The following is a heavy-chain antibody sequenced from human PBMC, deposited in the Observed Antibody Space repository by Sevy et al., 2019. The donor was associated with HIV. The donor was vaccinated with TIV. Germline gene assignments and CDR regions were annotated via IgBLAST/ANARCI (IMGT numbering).Heavy chain of an antibody. CDR3: ARVAVSYCTNDCYHRFDY. J-gene: IGHJ4*02. Sequence: GESLRLSCAVSGFSFSHYAFHWVRQAPGKGLEWVSLISYDGTYKYYADSVKGRFTISRDNSKNTLYLQMNSLRGNDTAVYYCARVAVSYCTNDCYHRFDYWGPGALVTVSS. CDR2: ISYDGTYK. V-gene: IGHV3-30-3*01. CDR1: GFSFSHYA. D-gene: IGHD2-8*01.